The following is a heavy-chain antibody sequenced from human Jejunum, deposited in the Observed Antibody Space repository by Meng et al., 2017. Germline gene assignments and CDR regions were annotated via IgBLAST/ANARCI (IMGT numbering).Heavy chain of an antibody. CDR3: ARALYDSGRGYYFDL. Sequence: GESLKISCAASEFTVSSSYLSWVRQAPGKGLEWVSVIYGGGSTYYADSVKGRFTISRDNSRNTLYLQMNSLRDEDTAVYYCARALYDSGRGYYFDLWGQGTLVTVSS. V-gene: IGHV3-53*01. J-gene: IGHJ4*02. CDR1: EFTVSSSY. D-gene: IGHD3-9*01. CDR2: IYGGGST.